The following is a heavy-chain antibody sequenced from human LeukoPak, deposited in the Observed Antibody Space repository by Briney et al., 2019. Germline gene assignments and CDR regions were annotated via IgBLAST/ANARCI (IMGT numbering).Heavy chain of an antibody. J-gene: IGHJ4*02. Sequence: SETLSLTCTVSGGSISSSSYYWGWIRQPPGKGLEWIGSIYYSGSTYYNPSLKSRVTISVDTSKNQFSLKLSSVTAADTAVYYCARFKGSAPPYYFDYWGQGTVVTFSS. CDR3: ARFKGSAPPYYFDY. CDR2: IYYSGST. V-gene: IGHV4-39*01. CDR1: GGSISSSSYY.